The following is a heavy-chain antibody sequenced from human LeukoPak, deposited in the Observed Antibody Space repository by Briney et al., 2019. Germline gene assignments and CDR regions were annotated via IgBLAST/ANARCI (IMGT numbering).Heavy chain of an antibody. J-gene: IGHJ4*02. CDR1: GYTFTSYG. V-gene: IGHV1-2*02. CDR3: ARHYSGDY. D-gene: IGHD1-26*01. Sequence: ASVKVSCKASGYTFTSYGISWVRQAPGQGLEWMGWINPNSGGTNYAQKFQGRVTMTRDTSISTAYMELSRLRSDDTAVYYCARHYSGDYWGQGTLVTVSS. CDR2: INPNSGGT.